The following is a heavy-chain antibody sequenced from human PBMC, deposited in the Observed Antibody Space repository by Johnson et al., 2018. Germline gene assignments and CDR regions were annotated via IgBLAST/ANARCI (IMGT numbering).Heavy chain of an antibody. Sequence: EVQLVESGGGVVQPGRSLRLSCAASGLSFSSYSMNWVRQAPGKGLEWVSVIYSGGSTDYADSVKGRFTISRDNSKNTLYLQMNSLRAEDTAVYYCARAYGMDVWGQGTTVTVSS. CDR2: IYSGGST. J-gene: IGHJ6*02. CDR3: ARAYGMDV. CDR1: GLSFSSYS. V-gene: IGHV3-66*02.